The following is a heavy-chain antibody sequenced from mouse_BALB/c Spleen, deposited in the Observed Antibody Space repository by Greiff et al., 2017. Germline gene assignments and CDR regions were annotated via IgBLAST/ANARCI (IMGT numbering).Heavy chain of an antibody. CDR3: ARWDYGYAMDY. D-gene: IGHD1-1*01. V-gene: IGHV5-17*02. CDR1: GFTFSSFG. CDR2: ISSGSSTI. J-gene: IGHJ4*01. Sequence: VQLKESGGGLVQPGGSRKLSCAASGFTFSSFGMHWVRQAPEKGLEWVAYISSGSSTIYYADTVKGRFTISRDNPKNTLFLQMTSLRSEDTAMYYCARWDYGYAMDYWGQGTSVTVSS.